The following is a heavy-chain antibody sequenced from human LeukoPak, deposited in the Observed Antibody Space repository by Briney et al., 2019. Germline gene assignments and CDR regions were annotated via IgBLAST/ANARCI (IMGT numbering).Heavy chain of an antibody. CDR2: IYYSGST. CDR1: GGSLSSNNYY. D-gene: IGHD3-22*01. Sequence: SETLSLTCTVSGGSLSSNNYYWGWIRQPPGKGLEWIGSIYYSGSTYYNPSLKSRVTISVDTSKNQFSLKLSSVTAADTAMYYCARHGVPYYFDSSGYDYWGQGTLVTVSS. CDR3: ARHGVPYYFDSSGYDY. J-gene: IGHJ4*02. V-gene: IGHV4-39*01.